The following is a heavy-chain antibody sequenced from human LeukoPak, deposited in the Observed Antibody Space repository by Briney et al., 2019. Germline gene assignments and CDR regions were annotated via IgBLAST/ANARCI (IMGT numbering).Heavy chain of an antibody. CDR2: IYSGGRT. J-gene: IGHJ3*02. CDR3: ARGLGRELDGAFDI. Sequence: GGSLRLSCAASGFTFSSYAMSWVRQAPGKGLEWVSVIYSGGRTYYADSVKGRFTISRDNSRNTLYLQMNSLRAEDTAVYYCARGLGRELDGAFDIWGQGTMVTVSS. CDR1: GFTFSSYA. V-gene: IGHV3-53*01. D-gene: IGHD3-10*01.